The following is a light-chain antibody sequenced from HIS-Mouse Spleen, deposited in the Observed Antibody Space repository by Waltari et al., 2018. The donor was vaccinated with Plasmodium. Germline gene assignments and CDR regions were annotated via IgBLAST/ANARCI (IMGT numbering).Light chain of an antibody. CDR3: QQSYSTWT. J-gene: IGKJ1*01. CDR1: QSISSY. Sequence: IQMTQSPSSLSASLVDTVTITCRASQSISSYLNWYQQKPGKAPKLLIYAASSLQSGVPSRFSGSGSGTDFTLTISSLQPEDFATYYCQQSYSTWTFGQGTKVEIK. V-gene: IGKV1-39*01. CDR2: AAS.